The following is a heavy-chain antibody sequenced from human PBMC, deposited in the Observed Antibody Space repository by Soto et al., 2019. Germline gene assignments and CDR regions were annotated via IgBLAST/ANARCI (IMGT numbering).Heavy chain of an antibody. V-gene: IGHV4-39*01. CDR1: GGSISSSSPY. D-gene: IGHD6-13*01. J-gene: IGHJ4*02. Sequence: QLQLQESGPGLVKPSETLSLTCGVSGGSISSSSPYWGWTRQPPGKGLQWIGNIYYTGITYFNPSLKRRVTISVDTSKKQFFLKLTSVTAADTAVYYCATGYGSSWYDYWGQGTLVTVAS. CDR3: ATGYGSSWYDY. CDR2: IYYTGIT.